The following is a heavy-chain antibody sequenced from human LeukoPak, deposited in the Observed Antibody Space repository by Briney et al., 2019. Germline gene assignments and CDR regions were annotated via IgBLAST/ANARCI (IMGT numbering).Heavy chain of an antibody. CDR2: FHNSGTS. J-gene: IGHJ5*02. CDR3: ARDGYSSSNWFDP. Sequence: PSETLSLTCTVSDDSISDYYRGWIRQPPGKGLEWIGYFHNSGTSTYNPSLKSRVTISVDTSKNQFSLKLSSVTAADTAVYYCARDGYSSSNWFDPWGQGTLVTVSS. V-gene: IGHV4-4*08. CDR1: DDSISDYY. D-gene: IGHD6-13*01.